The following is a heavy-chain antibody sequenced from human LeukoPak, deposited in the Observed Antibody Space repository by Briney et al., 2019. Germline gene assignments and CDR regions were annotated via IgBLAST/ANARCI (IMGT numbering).Heavy chain of an antibody. V-gene: IGHV3-21*01. CDR1: GFTVSSNY. CDR2: ISSSSSFR. Sequence: GGSLRLSCVASGFTVSSNYMSWVRQAPGKGLEWVSSISSSSSFRYYADSVKGRFTISRDNAKNSLYLQMNSLRAEDTAVYYCARESSGYFYWGQGTLVTVSS. CDR3: ARESSGYFY. J-gene: IGHJ4*02. D-gene: IGHD3-22*01.